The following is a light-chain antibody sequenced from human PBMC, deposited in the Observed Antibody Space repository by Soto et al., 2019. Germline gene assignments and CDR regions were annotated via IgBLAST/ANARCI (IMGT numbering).Light chain of an antibody. CDR1: QSINNW. CDR3: QQYKRYSLT. Sequence: DIQMTQSPSTLSASVGDRVTITCRASQSINNWLAWYQQKPGKAPKLLIYDGFSLESGVPLRFSGSGFGTEFTLTISSLQPDDSATYYCQQYKRYSLTFGGGTKVVIK. CDR2: DGF. J-gene: IGKJ4*01. V-gene: IGKV1-5*01.